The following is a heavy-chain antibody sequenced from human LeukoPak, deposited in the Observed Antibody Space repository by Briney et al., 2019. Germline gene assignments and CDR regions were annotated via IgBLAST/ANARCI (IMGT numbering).Heavy chain of an antibody. D-gene: IGHD7-27*01. CDR3: ARVLTGDPGAFGI. CDR2: ISSNGGST. CDR1: GFTFSSYA. V-gene: IGHV3-64*01. J-gene: IGHJ3*02. Sequence: QPGGSLRLSCAASGFTFSSYAMHWVRQAPGKALEYVSAISSNGGSTYYANSVKGRFTISRDNSKNTLYLQMGSLRAEDMAVYYCARVLTGDPGAFGIWGQGTMVTVSS.